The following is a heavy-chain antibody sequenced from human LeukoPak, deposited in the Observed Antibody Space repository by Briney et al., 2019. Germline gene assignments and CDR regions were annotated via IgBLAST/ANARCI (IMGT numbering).Heavy chain of an antibody. D-gene: IGHD6-13*01. V-gene: IGHV3-7*01. CDR2: IKQDGSQE. CDR3: VREWAGGLAAAGTRIEGSY. CDR1: EFSASNYW. Sequence: QAGGSLRLSCVVSEFSASNYWMSWVRQAPGKGLEGVANIKQDGSQENYVDSVKGRFTISRDNAKNSVYLQMNGLLVEDTAVYYCVREWAGGLAAAGTRIEGSYWGQGTQVIVSS. J-gene: IGHJ4*02.